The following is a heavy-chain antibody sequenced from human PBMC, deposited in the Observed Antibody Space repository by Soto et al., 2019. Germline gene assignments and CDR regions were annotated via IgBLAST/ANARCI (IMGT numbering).Heavy chain of an antibody. CDR1: GFTFSSYG. J-gene: IGHJ1*01. CDR3: AKDYSSSSGYFQH. CDR2: ISYDGSNK. Sequence: PGGSLRLSCAASGFTFSSYGMHWVRQAPGKGLEWVAVISYDGSNKYCADSVKGRFTISRDNSKNTLYLQMNSLRAEDTAVYYCAKDYSSSSGYFQHWGQGTLVTVSS. V-gene: IGHV3-30*18. D-gene: IGHD6-6*01.